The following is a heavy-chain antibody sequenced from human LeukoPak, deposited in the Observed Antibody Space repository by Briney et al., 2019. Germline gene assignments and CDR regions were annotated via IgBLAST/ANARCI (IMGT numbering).Heavy chain of an antibody. Sequence: GGSLRLSCAASGFTFDDYTMHWVRQAPGKGLEWVSLIYGNGVTTYYADSVKGRFTISRDNFKSSLHLQMNGLRTEDTALYYCAKGQYCSSTSCFMAFDYWGQGTPVTVSS. CDR1: GFTFDDYT. V-gene: IGHV3-43*01. CDR3: AKGQYCSSTSCFMAFDY. CDR2: IYGNGVTT. D-gene: IGHD2-2*01. J-gene: IGHJ4*02.